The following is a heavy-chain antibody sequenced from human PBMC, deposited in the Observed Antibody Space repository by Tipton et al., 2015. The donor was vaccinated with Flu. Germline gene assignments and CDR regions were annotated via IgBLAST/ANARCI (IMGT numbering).Heavy chain of an antibody. CDR3: AGKLTGFDY. CDR1: GGSVSSYDYY. J-gene: IGHJ4*02. Sequence: TLSLTCTVSGGSVSSYDYYWSWIRQPPGKGLEWVGAIYYGGGNAYNPSLESRVSVSKDTSENQFSLKLGSVTAADTAVYYCAGKLTGFDYWGQGALATVSS. V-gene: IGHV4-61*08. CDR2: IYYGGGN. D-gene: IGHD1-14*01.